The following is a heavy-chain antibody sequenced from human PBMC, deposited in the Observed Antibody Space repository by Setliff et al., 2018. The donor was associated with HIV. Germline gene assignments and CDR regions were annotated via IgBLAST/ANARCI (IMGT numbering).Heavy chain of an antibody. CDR1: GYTFTGYY. Sequence: ASVKVSCKASGYTFTGYYIHWVRQAPGQRPEWMGRISVGNGDSKYSRASQDRVSITKDTSAHTAYMELTRLRSEDTAVYYCVSPMFYDGTVVWGQGTLVTVSS. CDR3: VSPMFYDGTVV. V-gene: IGHV1-3*03. CDR2: ISVGNGDS. D-gene: IGHD1-1*01. J-gene: IGHJ4*02.